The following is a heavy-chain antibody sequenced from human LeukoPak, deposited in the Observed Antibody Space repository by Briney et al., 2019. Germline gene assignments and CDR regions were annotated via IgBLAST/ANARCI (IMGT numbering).Heavy chain of an antibody. CDR3: SRGVKGLRGAFDI. CDR1: AGSFSFGVYY. J-gene: IGHJ3*02. D-gene: IGHD3-10*01. Sequence: PSETRSLTCTVPAGSFSFGVYYCSWIRQHPGKGLEWIGYIYYSGSTYSNPSLKSRLTMSVDISKNQFSLKLSSVTAADTAVYYCSRGVKGLRGAFDIWGQGTMVTVSS. V-gene: IGHV4-31*03. CDR2: IYYSGST.